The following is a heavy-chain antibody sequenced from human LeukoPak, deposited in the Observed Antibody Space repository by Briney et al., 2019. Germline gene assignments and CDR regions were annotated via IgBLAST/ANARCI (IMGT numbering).Heavy chain of an antibody. Sequence: PGGFLRLSCAASGFTFSSYAMSWVRQAPGKGLGWVSAISGSGGSTYYADSVKGRFTISRDNSKNTLYLQMNSLRAEDTAVYYCAKVSDYDFWSGYYSPFDYWGQGTLVTVSS. V-gene: IGHV3-23*01. J-gene: IGHJ4*02. D-gene: IGHD3-3*01. CDR1: GFTFSSYA. CDR2: ISGSGGST. CDR3: AKVSDYDFWSGYYSPFDY.